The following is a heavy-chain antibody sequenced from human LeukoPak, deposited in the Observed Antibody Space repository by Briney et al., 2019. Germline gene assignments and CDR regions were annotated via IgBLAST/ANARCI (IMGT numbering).Heavy chain of an antibody. CDR1: GFTFSSHS. CDR2: ISSGSSAR. Sequence: PGGSLGLSCAASGFTFSSHSINWVRQTPGKGLEWVSYISSGSSARYYADSVKGRFTISRDDARNSLYLQMNSLRAEDTAVYYCARMSGSSLPGYWGQGTLVTVSS. V-gene: IGHV3-48*01. D-gene: IGHD3-3*01. J-gene: IGHJ4*02. CDR3: ARMSGSSLPGY.